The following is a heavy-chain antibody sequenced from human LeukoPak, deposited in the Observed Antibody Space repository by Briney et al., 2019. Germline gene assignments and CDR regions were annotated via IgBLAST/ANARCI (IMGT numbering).Heavy chain of an antibody. Sequence: GRSLRLSCAASGFTFSSYAMHWVRQAPGKGLEWVAVISYDGSNRYYADSVKGRFTISRDNSKNTLYLQMNSLRAEDTAVYYCARDRGRMVASWRGATSGSSLDYWGQEPWSPSPQ. CDR2: ISYDGSNR. CDR3: ARDRGRMVASWRGATSGSSLDY. V-gene: IGHV3-30*04. J-gene: IGHJ4*01. CDR1: GFTFSSYA. D-gene: IGHD1-26*01.